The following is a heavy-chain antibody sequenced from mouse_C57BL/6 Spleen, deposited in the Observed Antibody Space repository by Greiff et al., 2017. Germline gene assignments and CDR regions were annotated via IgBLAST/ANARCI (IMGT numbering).Heavy chain of an antibody. V-gene: IGHV1-80*01. CDR3: AREDYYGREGAY. Sequence: QVQLQQSGAELVKPGASVKISCKASGYAFSSYWMNWVKQRPGKGLEWIGQIYPGDGDTNYNGKFKGKAKLTADNSSSPAYMQLSSLTSEDSAVYFCAREDYYGREGAYWGQGTLVTVSA. D-gene: IGHD1-1*01. CDR1: GYAFSSYW. CDR2: IYPGDGDT. J-gene: IGHJ3*01.